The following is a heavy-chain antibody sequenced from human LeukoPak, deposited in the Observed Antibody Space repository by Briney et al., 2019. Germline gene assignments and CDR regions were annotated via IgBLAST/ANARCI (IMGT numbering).Heavy chain of an antibody. CDR3: ARDNTNWSFDY. Sequence: GASVKVSCKASGYNFVSYNMHWVRQAPGQGPEWMGIINLRDGITSYAQKFQGRVTVTGDTSTSTFYMELSSLRFEDTAMYYCARDNTNWSFDYWGQGTLVTVSS. D-gene: IGHD1-1*01. CDR2: INLRDGIT. CDR1: GYNFVSYN. J-gene: IGHJ4*02. V-gene: IGHV1-46*01.